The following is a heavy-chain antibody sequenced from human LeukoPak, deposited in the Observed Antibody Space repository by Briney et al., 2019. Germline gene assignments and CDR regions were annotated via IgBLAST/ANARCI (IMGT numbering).Heavy chain of an antibody. J-gene: IGHJ4*02. V-gene: IGHV3-30*18. D-gene: IGHD6-19*01. CDR3: AEPTGDTGWYGLFEY. CDR2: VSYDGNDY. CDR1: GFTFSGYA. Sequence: GGSLRLSCAASGFTFSGYAMNWVRQAPGKGLEWVAVVSYDGNDYYYADSVKGRFTIPRDNSKNTLYLQMNSLRAEDTAVYYCAEPTGDTGWYGLFEYWGQGTLVTVSS.